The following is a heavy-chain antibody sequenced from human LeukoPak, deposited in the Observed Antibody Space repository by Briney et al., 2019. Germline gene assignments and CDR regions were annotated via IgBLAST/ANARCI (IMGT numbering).Heavy chain of an antibody. D-gene: IGHD2-21*02. CDR1: GFAFSTYG. CDR3: ARGDPLGY. J-gene: IGHJ4*02. Sequence: GGSLRLSCAASGFAFSTYGMNWVRQAPGKGLEWVSYISSSSTSVYYADSVKGRFTISRDNSKNTLYLQMNSLRAEDTAVYYCARGDPLGYWGQGTLVTVSS. CDR2: ISSSSTSV. V-gene: IGHV3-48*01.